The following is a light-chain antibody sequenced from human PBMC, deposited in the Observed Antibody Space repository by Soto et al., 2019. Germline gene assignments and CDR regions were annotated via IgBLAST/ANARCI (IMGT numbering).Light chain of an antibody. CDR1: QDIKTY. Sequence: IQLTQSPSSLSASVGDRVSITCRASQDIKTYLAWYQQKEGKAPKLLISGTFTLQSGVPSRFNGSGSGTDFTLTISRLQPEDFATYYCQHLNNYPPFAFGPGTKVDLE. CDR3: QHLNNYPPFA. CDR2: GTF. J-gene: IGKJ3*01. V-gene: IGKV1-9*01.